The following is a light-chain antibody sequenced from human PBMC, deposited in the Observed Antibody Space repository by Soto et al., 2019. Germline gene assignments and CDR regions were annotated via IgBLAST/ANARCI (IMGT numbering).Light chain of an antibody. CDR2: AAS. CDR1: QGISNY. CDR3: REYKSSPFN. Sequence: DIQMTQSPSSLSASVGDRVTITCRGSQGISNYLAWFQQKPGKGPKLLIYAASTLQSAVPSRFSGSGSGTDFTLTISSLEPEDVGTYYCREYKSSPFNFGPGTKVDI. V-gene: IGKV1-27*01. J-gene: IGKJ3*01.